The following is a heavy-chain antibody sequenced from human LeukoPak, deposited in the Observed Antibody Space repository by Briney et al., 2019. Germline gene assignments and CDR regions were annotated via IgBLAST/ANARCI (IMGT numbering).Heavy chain of an antibody. V-gene: IGHV4-39*07. D-gene: IGHD5-18*01. CDR1: GGSISSSSYY. CDR3: ARVGIQPPLYGMDV. Sequence: PSETLSLTCTVSGGSISSSSYYWGWIRQPPGKGLEWIGSIYYSGSTYYNPSLKSRVTISVDTSKNQFSLKLSSVTAADTAVYYCARVGIQPPLYGMDVWGQGTTVTVSS. J-gene: IGHJ6*02. CDR2: IYYSGST.